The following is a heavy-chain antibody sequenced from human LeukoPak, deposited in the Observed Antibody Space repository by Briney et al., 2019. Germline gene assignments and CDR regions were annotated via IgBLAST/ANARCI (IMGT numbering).Heavy chain of an antibody. CDR2: INPNSGGT. Sequence: ASVNVSCKASGYTFTNYYIHWVRQAPGQGLEWMGWINPNSGGTNYAQKFQGRVTMTRDTSISTAYMELSRLRSDDTAVYYCARDLYYYGMDVWDQGTTVTVSS. CDR1: GYTFTNYY. CDR3: ARDLYYYGMDV. V-gene: IGHV1-2*02. J-gene: IGHJ6*02.